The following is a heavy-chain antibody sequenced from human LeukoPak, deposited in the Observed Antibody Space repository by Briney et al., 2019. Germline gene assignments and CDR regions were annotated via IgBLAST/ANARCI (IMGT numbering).Heavy chain of an antibody. CDR1: GYTFTGYY. D-gene: IGHD3-22*01. J-gene: IGHJ5*02. CDR3: ARATGYYDSSGYPNWFDP. V-gene: IGHV1-46*01. CDR2: INPSGGST. Sequence: GASVKVSCKASGYTFTGYYMHWVRQAPGQGLEWMGIINPSGGSTSYAQKFQGRVTMTRDMSTSTVYMELSSLRSEDTAVYYCARATGYYDSSGYPNWFDPWGQGTLVTVSS.